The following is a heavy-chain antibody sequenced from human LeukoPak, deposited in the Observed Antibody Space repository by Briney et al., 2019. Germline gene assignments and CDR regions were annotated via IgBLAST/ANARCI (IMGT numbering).Heavy chain of an antibody. J-gene: IGHJ4*02. CDR2: IWYDGSNK. D-gene: IGHD3-10*01. V-gene: IGHV3-33*01. Sequence: PGGSLRLSCAASGFTFSSYGMHWVRQAPGKGLEWVAVIWYDGSNKYYADSVKGRFTISRDNSKNTLYLQMNSLRAEDTAVYYCARAAPEYYGSGSCFDYWGQGTLVTVSS. CDR1: GFTFSSYG. CDR3: ARAAPEYYGSGSCFDY.